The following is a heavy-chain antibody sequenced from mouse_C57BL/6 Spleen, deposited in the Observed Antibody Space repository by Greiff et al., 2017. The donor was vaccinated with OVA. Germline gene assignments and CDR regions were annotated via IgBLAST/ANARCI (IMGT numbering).Heavy chain of an antibody. D-gene: IGHD3-3*01. CDR3: ARGGGTAMDY. CDR2: IYPGSGNT. J-gene: IGHJ4*01. Sequence: VQLQQSGAELVRPGASVKLSCKASGYTFTDYYINWVKQRPGQGLEWIARIYPGSGNTYYNEKFKGKATLTGEKSSSSAYMQLSSLTSEDSAVYFCARGGGTAMDYWGQGTSVTVSS. V-gene: IGHV1-76*01. CDR1: GYTFTDYY.